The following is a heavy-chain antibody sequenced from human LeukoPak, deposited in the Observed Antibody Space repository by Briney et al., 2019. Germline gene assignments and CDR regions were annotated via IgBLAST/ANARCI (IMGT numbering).Heavy chain of an antibody. Sequence: GGSLRLSCAASGFTFDDYAMHWVRQAPGKGLEWVSGISWNSGSIGYADSVKGRFTISRDNAKNSLYLQMNSLRAEDTAVYYCARDRLRSLDYWGQGTLVTVSS. D-gene: IGHD3-3*01. CDR3: ARDRLRSLDY. V-gene: IGHV3-9*01. CDR1: GFTFDDYA. J-gene: IGHJ4*02. CDR2: ISWNSGSI.